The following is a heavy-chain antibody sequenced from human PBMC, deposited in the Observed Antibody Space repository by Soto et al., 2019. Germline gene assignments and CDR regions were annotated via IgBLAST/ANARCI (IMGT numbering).Heavy chain of an antibody. Sequence: SETLSLTCSVSGGSVSSGNYYWSWIRQPPGKGLEWIGYIYYTGNTNYNPSLKSRVTISVDTSKNQFSLTLSSVTAADTAVYYCVRHAQWIIRAYWGQGSLVTVSS. D-gene: IGHD5-12*01. CDR2: IYYTGNT. CDR3: VRHAQWIIRAY. J-gene: IGHJ4*02. CDR1: GGSVSSGNYY. V-gene: IGHV4-61*01.